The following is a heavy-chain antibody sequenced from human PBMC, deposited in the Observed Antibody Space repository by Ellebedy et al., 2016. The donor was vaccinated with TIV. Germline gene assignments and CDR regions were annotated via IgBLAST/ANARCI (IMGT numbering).Heavy chain of an antibody. J-gene: IGHJ4*02. D-gene: IGHD5-12*01. CDR3: ASAARGSGAYESF. Sequence: GESLKISCAASGFTFSTYWMGWVRQAAGKGLEWVANTKQDGSEKYYVDSVIGRFTISRDNAKNSLYLQMNSLSADDTALYYCASAARGSGAYESFWGQGTLVTVSS. CDR1: GFTFSTYW. CDR2: TKQDGSEK. V-gene: IGHV3-7*01.